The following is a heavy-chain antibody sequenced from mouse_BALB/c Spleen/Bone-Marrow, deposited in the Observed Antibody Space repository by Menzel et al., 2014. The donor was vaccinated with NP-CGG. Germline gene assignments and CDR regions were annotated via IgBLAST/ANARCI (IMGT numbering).Heavy chain of an antibody. CDR3: ASRGDYSYAMDY. CDR1: GYTFTSFY. D-gene: IGHD1-1*01. V-gene: IGHV1S56*01. Sequence: QVQLQQSGLELVKPGASVRISCKASGYTFTSFYIHWVKQRPGQGLEWIGWIYPGDFNTKFNEKFKGKATLTADKSSSTAYMQLSSLTSEDSAVYFCASRGDYSYAMDYWGQGTSVTVSS. CDR2: IYPGDFNT. J-gene: IGHJ4*01.